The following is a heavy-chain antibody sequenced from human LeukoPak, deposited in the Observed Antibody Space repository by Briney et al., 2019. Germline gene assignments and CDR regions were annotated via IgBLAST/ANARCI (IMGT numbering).Heavy chain of an antibody. CDR1: GFTFSSYA. CDR3: VRGATTYYDSSGYELCYFDH. D-gene: IGHD3-22*01. J-gene: IGHJ4*02. V-gene: IGHV3-30*04. CDR2: ISYDGSNK. Sequence: GRSLRLSCAASGFTFSSYAMHWVRQAPGKGLEWVAVISYDGSNKYYADSVKGRFTISRDNSKNTLYLQMNSLRAEDTAVYYCVRGATTYYDSSGYELCYFDHWPQETLDTVSS.